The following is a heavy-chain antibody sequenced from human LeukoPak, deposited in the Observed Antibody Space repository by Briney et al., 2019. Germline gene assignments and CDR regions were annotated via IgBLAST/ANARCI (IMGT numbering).Heavy chain of an antibody. Sequence: GGSLRLSCAASGFTFSDYYMSWIRQAPGKVLEWVSYISSSSSYTNYADSVKGRFTISRDNAKNSLYLQMNSLRAEDTAVYYCARVYYDILTSPYYFDYWGQGTLVTVSS. CDR1: GFTFSDYY. D-gene: IGHD3-9*01. CDR3: ARVYYDILTSPYYFDY. CDR2: ISSSSSYT. J-gene: IGHJ4*02. V-gene: IGHV3-11*05.